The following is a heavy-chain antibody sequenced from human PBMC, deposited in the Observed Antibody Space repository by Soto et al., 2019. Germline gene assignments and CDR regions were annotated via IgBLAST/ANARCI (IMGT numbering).Heavy chain of an antibody. CDR2: ISGSGGST. CDR1: GFTFSSYA. J-gene: IGHJ4*02. Sequence: EVQLLESGGGLVQPGGSLRLSCAASGFTFSSYAMSWVRQAPGKGLEWVSAISGSGGSTYYADSVKGRFTISRDNFKNTLYLQMNSLRAEDTAVYYCAKDLWSGQWLEYSEYWGQGTLVTVSS. V-gene: IGHV3-23*01. CDR3: AKDLWSGQWLEYSEY. D-gene: IGHD6-19*01.